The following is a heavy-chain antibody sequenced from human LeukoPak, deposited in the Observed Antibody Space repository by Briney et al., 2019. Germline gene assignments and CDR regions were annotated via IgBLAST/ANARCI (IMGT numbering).Heavy chain of an antibody. Sequence: TSETLSLTCTVSGGSISSYYWSWIRQPPGKGLEWIGYIYYSGSTNYNPSLKSRVTISVDTSKNQFSLKLSSVTAADTAVYYCARDQSLTGGPRTNWFDPWGQGTLVTVSS. CDR3: ARDQSLTGGPRTNWFDP. J-gene: IGHJ5*02. CDR2: IYYSGST. D-gene: IGHD1-14*01. V-gene: IGHV4-59*01. CDR1: GGSISSYY.